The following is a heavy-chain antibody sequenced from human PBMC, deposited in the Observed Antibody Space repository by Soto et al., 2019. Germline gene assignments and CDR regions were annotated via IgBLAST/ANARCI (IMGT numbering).Heavy chain of an antibody. CDR3: ARVQYSGYDFKLAFDI. V-gene: IGHV1-3*05. CDR1: GYTVAKYA. J-gene: IGHJ3*02. D-gene: IGHD5-12*01. CDR2: IHAGNGYT. Sequence: QVQLVQSGTQEKEPGASVKVSCKASGYTVAKYALHWVRQAPVRRLEWMGWIHAGNGYTKYSQSFPGTFTITRDTSASTVHMYLSSLRSEDTAVFYCARVQYSGYDFKLAFDIWRQGTRVTVSS.